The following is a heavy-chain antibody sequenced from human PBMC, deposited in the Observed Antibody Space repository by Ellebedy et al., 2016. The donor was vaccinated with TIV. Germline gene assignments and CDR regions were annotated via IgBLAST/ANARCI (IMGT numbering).Heavy chain of an antibody. D-gene: IGHD3-10*01. CDR1: GFTFDDYA. Sequence: PGGFLRLSCAASGFTFDDYAMHWVRQAPGKGLEWVSGITSNSIYIGYADSVKGRFTISRDDAKNSLYLQMNSLRAEDTAFYYCAKGPTGTHYNERFEDWGQGTLVTVSS. J-gene: IGHJ4*02. CDR2: ITSNSIYI. V-gene: IGHV3-9*01. CDR3: AKGPTGTHYNERFED.